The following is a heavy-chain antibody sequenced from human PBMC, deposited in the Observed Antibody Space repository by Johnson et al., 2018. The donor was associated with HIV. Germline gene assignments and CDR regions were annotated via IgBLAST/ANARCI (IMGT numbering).Heavy chain of an antibody. Sequence: EKLVESGGGLVQPGGSLRLSCAASGFTFSSYAISWVSQAPGKGLEWVSAISGSGGSTYYADSVKGRFTISRDHSNNTLYLQMNSLRAEDTAVYYCAKAEYYYDSSGYYYRESNDAFDIWGQGTMVTVSS. CDR2: ISGSGGST. CDR1: GFTFSSYA. J-gene: IGHJ3*02. CDR3: AKAEYYYDSSGYYYRESNDAFDI. D-gene: IGHD3-22*01. V-gene: IGHV3-23*04.